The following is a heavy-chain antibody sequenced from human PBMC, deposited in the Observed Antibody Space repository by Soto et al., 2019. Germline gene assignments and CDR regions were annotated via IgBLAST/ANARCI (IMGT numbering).Heavy chain of an antibody. CDR3: AKYPPGDTDYGDYVRDY. J-gene: IGHJ4*02. Sequence: GGSLRLSCAASGFTFSSYAMSWVRQAPGKGLEWVSAISGSGGSTYYADSVKGRFTISRDNSKNTLYLQMNSLRAEDTAVYYCAKYPPGDTDYGDYVRDYWGQGTLVTVSS. D-gene: IGHD4-17*01. CDR1: GFTFSSYA. V-gene: IGHV3-23*01. CDR2: ISGSGGST.